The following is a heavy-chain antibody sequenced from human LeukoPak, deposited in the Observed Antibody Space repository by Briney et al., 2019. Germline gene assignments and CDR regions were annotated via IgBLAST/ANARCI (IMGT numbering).Heavy chain of an antibody. Sequence: GESLQISCKGSGYSFTSYWIGWVRQMPGKGLEWMGIIYPGDSDTRYSPSFQGQVTISADKSISTAYLQWSSLKASDTAMYYCARQKYSSGWLDAFDIWGQGTMVTVSS. D-gene: IGHD6-19*01. J-gene: IGHJ3*02. V-gene: IGHV5-51*01. CDR3: ARQKYSSGWLDAFDI. CDR2: IYPGDSDT. CDR1: GYSFTSYW.